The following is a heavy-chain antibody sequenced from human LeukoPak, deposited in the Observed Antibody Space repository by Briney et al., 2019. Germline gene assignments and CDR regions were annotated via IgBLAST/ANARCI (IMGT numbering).Heavy chain of an antibody. D-gene: IGHD4-17*01. CDR1: GYSISSGDY. Sequence: SETPSLTCGVSGYSISSGDYWGWIRQPPGKGLEWIGSVYYSGSTHYNPSLKSRVTISVDTSRNQFSLKLSSVTAADTAVYYCARNSTVTSPNTGYFDYWGQGTLATVSS. CDR2: VYYSGST. J-gene: IGHJ4*02. V-gene: IGHV4-38-2*01. CDR3: ARNSTVTSPNTGYFDY.